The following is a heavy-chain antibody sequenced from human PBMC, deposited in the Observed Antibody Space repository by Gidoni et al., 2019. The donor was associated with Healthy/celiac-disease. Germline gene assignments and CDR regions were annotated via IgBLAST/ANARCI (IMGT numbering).Heavy chain of an antibody. D-gene: IGHD1-26*01. CDR3: ARGGGVGATREDWFDP. V-gene: IGHV5-51*01. J-gene: IGHJ5*02. CDR1: GYSFTRYW. Sequence: EVQLVQSGAEVKKPGESLKLFCKGSGYSFTRYWIGWVRQMPGKGLEWMGLIYPGDSDTRYSPSFQGQVTISADKSISTAYLQWSSLKASDTAMYYCARGGGVGATREDWFDPWGQGTLVTVSS. CDR2: IYPGDSDT.